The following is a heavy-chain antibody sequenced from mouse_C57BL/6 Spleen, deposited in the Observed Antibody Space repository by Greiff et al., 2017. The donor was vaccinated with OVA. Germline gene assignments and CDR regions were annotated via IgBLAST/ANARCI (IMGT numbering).Heavy chain of an antibody. Sequence: EVKLMESGGGLVKPGGSLKLSCAASGFTFSDYGMHWVRQAPEKGLEWVAYISSGSSTIYYADTVKGRFTISRDNAKNTLFLQMTSLRSEDTAMYYCARPLGNYFDYWGQGTTLTVSS. D-gene: IGHD4-1*01. V-gene: IGHV5-17*01. CDR3: ARPLGNYFDY. CDR1: GFTFSDYG. J-gene: IGHJ2*01. CDR2: ISSGSSTI.